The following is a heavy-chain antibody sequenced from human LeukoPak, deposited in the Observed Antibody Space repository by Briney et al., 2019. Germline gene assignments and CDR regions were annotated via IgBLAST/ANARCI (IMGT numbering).Heavy chain of an antibody. D-gene: IGHD3-22*01. CDR2: IYISGST. V-gene: IGHV4-61*02. Sequence: PSETLSLTCTVSGGSISTGSYYWSWIRQPAGKELEWIGRIYISGSTNYNPSLKSRVTMSVDTSKNQFSLNLSSVTAADTAVYYCARGETRGAYYPQYFDYWGQGTLVTVSS. CDR3: ARGETRGAYYPQYFDY. CDR1: GGSISTGSYY. J-gene: IGHJ4*02.